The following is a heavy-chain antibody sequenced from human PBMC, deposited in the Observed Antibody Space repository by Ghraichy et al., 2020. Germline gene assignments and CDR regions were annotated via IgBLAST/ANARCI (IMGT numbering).Heavy chain of an antibody. CDR3: AKDIARIAATMIIDY. D-gene: IGHD6-13*01. CDR1: GFTFDDYT. J-gene: IGHJ4*02. V-gene: IGHV3-43*01. CDR2: ISWDGGST. Sequence: GGSLRLSCAASGFTFDDYTMHWVRQAPGKGLEWVSLISWDGGSTYYADSVKGRFTISRDNSKNSLYLQMNSLRTEDTALYYCAKDIARIAATMIIDYWGQGTLVTVSS.